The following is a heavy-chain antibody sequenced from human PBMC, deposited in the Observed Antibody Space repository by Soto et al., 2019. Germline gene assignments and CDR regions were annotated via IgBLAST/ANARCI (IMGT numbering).Heavy chain of an antibody. CDR3: ARGKVVAEYYYYGMDV. D-gene: IGHD5-12*01. CDR2: INPSGGST. CDR1: GYTFTSYY. J-gene: IGHJ6*02. V-gene: IGHV1-46*01. Sequence: ASVKVSCKASGYTFTSYYMHWVRQAPGQGLEWMGIINPSGGSTSYAQKFQGRVTMTRDTSTSTVYMELGSLRSEDTAVYYCARGKVVAEYYYYGMDVWGQGTTVTVSS.